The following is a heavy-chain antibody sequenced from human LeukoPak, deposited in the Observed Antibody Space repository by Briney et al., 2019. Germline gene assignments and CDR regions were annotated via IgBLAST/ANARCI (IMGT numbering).Heavy chain of an antibody. CDR3: ARGHEWELLGAFDI. Sequence: ASVKVSCKASGYTFTSYDINWVRQATGQGLEWMGWMNPNSGNTGYAQKFQGRVTITRNTSISTAYMELSSLRSEDTAVYYCARGHEWELLGAFDIWGQGTMVTVSS. D-gene: IGHD1-26*01. CDR2: MNPNSGNT. CDR1: GYTFTSYD. V-gene: IGHV1-8*03. J-gene: IGHJ3*02.